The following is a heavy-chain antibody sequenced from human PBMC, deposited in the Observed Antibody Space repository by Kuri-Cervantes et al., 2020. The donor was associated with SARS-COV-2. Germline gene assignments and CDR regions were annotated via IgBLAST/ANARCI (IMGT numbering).Heavy chain of an antibody. Sequence: GGSLRLSCAASGFTVSSNYMSWVRQAPGKGLEWVSVIYSCGSTYYADSVKGRFTISRDNSKNTLYLQMNSLRAEDTAVYYCAREGLMGTMDYWGQGTLVTVSS. D-gene: IGHD2-8*01. V-gene: IGHV3-66*03. CDR1: GFTVSSNY. CDR2: IYSCGST. J-gene: IGHJ4*02. CDR3: AREGLMGTMDY.